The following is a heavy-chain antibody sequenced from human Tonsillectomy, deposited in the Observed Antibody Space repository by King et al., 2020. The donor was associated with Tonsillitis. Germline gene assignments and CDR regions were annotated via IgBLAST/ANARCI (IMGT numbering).Heavy chain of an antibody. D-gene: IGHD2-21*02. CDR2: INSDGSST. V-gene: IGHV3-74*01. Sequence: VQLVESGGGLVQPGGSLRLSCAASGFTFSSYWMHWVRQAPGKGLVWVSRINSDGSSTSYADSVKGRFTISRDNAKNTLYLQMNSLRAEDTAVYYCARDEGDCGGDCLPFDYWGQGTLVTVSS. CDR1: GFTFSSYW. J-gene: IGHJ4*02. CDR3: ARDEGDCGGDCLPFDY.